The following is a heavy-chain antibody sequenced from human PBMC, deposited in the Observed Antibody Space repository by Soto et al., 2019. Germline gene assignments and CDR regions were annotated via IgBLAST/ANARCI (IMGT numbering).Heavy chain of an antibody. Sequence: LSLSCATSVFPSRAYGLHWVRQAPGKGLAWVAVIWSDGSQKFYAESVKGRFTVSRDDSKNTVYLHMGNLRAEDTAIYHCARENGGPAASLYYATDVWCQRTTVTGFS. CDR1: VFPSRAYG. D-gene: IGHD2-2*01. CDR3: ARENGGPAASLYYATDV. V-gene: IGHV3-33*01. CDR2: IWSDGSQK. J-gene: IGHJ6*02.